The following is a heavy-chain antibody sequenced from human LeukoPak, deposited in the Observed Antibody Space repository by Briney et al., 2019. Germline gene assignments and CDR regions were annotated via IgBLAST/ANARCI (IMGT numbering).Heavy chain of an antibody. CDR2: IYPGDSDI. D-gene: IGHD6-6*01. J-gene: IGHJ3*02. V-gene: IGHV5-51*01. CDR3: ARQTRLGSSSQGYAFDI. CDR1: GYIFTHYW. Sequence: AGESLKISCKASGYIFTHYWIGWVRQLPGKGLEWMGIIYPGDSDIRYSPSFQGQVTISADKSISTASLQWSSLKASDTAIYYCARQTRLGSSSQGYAFDIWGQGTLVTVSS.